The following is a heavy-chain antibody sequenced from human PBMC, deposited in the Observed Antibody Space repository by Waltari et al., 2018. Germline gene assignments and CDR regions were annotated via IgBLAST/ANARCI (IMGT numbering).Heavy chain of an antibody. CDR1: GGTFSSYA. Sequence: QVQLVQSGAEVKKPGSSVKVSCKASGGTFSSYAISWVRQAPGQGLEWMGGIIPILGIANSAQKFQGRVTITADKSTSTAYMELSSLRSEDTAVYYCARGPRPDYYDSSGYYDWGQGTLVTVSS. D-gene: IGHD3-22*01. V-gene: IGHV1-69*10. CDR3: ARGPRPDYYDSSGYYD. J-gene: IGHJ4*02. CDR2: IIPILGIA.